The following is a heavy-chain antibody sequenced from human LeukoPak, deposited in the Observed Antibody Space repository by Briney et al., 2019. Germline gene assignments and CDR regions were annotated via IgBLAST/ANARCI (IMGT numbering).Heavy chain of an antibody. CDR1: GISFSNYY. D-gene: IGHD4-17*01. CDR3: GGTVTYYFDY. V-gene: IGHV3-11*01. CDR2: ISSSGSDI. Sequence: GGSLRLFCVGSGISFSNYYLSWIRQAPGKGLEWISYISSSGSDIYYADSVKGRFTVSRDNAKNSLYLQMNNLRAEDTAVYYCGGTVTYYFDYWGQGTLVTVSS. J-gene: IGHJ4*02.